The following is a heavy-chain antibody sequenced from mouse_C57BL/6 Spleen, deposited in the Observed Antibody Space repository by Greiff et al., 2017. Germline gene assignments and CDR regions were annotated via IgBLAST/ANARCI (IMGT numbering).Heavy chain of an antibody. CDR2: IYPGDGGT. V-gene: IGHV1-82*01. Sequence: VKLVESGPELVKPGASVTISCKASGYAFSSSWMNWVKQRPGEGLEWIGRIYPGDGGTNYNGKFKGKATLTADKSSSTAYMQLSRLTSADSAVYCCAIITTLVDYFDYWGQGTTLTVSS. CDR3: AIITTLVDYFDY. J-gene: IGHJ2*01. CDR1: GYAFSSSW. D-gene: IGHD1-1*01.